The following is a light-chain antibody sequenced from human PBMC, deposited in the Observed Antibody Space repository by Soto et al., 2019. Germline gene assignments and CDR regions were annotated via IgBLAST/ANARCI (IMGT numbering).Light chain of an antibody. CDR2: EVS. Sequence: QSALTQPPSASGSPGQSVTISCTGTSSDVGGYNYVSWYQQHPGKAPKLMIYEVSKRPSGVPDRLSGSKSGNTASLTVSGLQAEYEADYSCSSYAGSHNLVFGGGTQVTVL. CDR3: SSYAGSHNLV. V-gene: IGLV2-8*01. CDR1: SSDVGGYNY. J-gene: IGLJ2*01.